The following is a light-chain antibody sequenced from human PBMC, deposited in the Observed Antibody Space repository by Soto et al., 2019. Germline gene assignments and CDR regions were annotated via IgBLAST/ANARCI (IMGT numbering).Light chain of an antibody. V-gene: IGLV4-69*01. J-gene: IGLJ3*02. CDR2: LHSDGRH. CDR1: SGYNTYA. Sequence: QPVLTQSPSASASLGASVKLTCTLSSGYNTYAIAWHQQQPEKGPRYLMTLHSDGRHSKGDGIPDRFSGSISGAERYPAISRLQSEDEADYSCQPWHTGSGVFGGGTKVTVL. CDR3: QPWHTGSGV.